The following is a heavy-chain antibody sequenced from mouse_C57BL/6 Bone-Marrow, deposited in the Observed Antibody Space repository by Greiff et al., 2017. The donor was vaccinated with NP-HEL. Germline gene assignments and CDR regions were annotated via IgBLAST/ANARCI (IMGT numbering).Heavy chain of an antibody. CDR3: ARGIYDGYYRFAY. D-gene: IGHD2-3*01. J-gene: IGHJ3*01. CDR1: GYTFTSYW. Sequence: QVHVKQPGAELVKPGASVKLSCKASGYTFTSYWMHWVKQRPGRGLEWIGRIDPNSGGTKYNEKFKSKATLTVDKPSSTAYMQLSSLTSEDSAVDYCARGIYDGYYRFAYWGQGTLVTVSA. V-gene: IGHV1-72*01. CDR2: IDPNSGGT.